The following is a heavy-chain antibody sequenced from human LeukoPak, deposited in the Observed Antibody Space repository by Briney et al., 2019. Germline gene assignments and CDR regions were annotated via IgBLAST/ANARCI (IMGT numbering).Heavy chain of an antibody. V-gene: IGHV4-59*01. CDR3: ASYSNSWYYFDY. J-gene: IGHJ4*02. D-gene: IGHD6-13*01. CDR1: GGSITSYC. Sequence: SETLSLTCTVSGGSITSYCWSWIRQPPGKGLEWIGYMYYSGNSYYNPSLKSRVTISVDTSKNQFSLKLSSMTAADTAVYYCASYSNSWYYFDYWGQGTLVTVSS. CDR2: MYYSGNS.